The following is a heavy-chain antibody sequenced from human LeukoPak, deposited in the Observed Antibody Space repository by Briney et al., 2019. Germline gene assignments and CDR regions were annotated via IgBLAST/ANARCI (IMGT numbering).Heavy chain of an antibody. CDR1: GFTFSSYA. CDR3: AKGVEMATTPLFDY. D-gene: IGHD5-24*01. Sequence: GGSLRLSCAASGFTFSSYAMSWVRQAPGKGVEWVSAISGSGGSTYYADSVKGRFTISRDNSKNTLYLQMNSLRAEDAAVYYCAKGVEMATTPLFDYWGQGTLVTVSS. V-gene: IGHV3-23*01. CDR2: ISGSGGST. J-gene: IGHJ4*02.